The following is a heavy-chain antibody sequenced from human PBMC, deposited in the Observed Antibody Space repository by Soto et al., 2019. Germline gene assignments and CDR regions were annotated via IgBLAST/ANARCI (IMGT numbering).Heavy chain of an antibody. V-gene: IGHV3-64D*06. CDR3: VKDPSRRSWYGCFLN. CDR2: TSNNGGST. D-gene: IGHD6-13*01. J-gene: IGHJ1*01. CDR1: GSIFSDYA. Sequence: SLRRSGSASGSIFSDYAMHWVRLTTGQGLEFVSATSNNGGSTNDAPSVWGRFTISRDNSKNTVYLEMSSLRLEDPAVSYCVKDPSRRSWYGCFLNWGQEPGGTISS.